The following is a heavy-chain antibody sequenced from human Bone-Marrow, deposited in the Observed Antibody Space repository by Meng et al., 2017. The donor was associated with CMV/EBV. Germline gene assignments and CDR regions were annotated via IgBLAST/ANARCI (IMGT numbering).Heavy chain of an antibody. CDR2: VSVYNGNT. V-gene: IGHV1-18*01. CDR3: ARDDYGDSKEITY. D-gene: IGHD4-17*01. J-gene: IGHJ1*01. CDR1: GGSFSNYA. Sequence: ASVKVSCKASGGSFSNYAISWVRQAPGQGLEWMGWVSVYNGNTHFAQRFQGRVTLTTDTSTTTAYMELESLKSDDTAVYYCARDDYGDSKEITYWGQGTLVTVSS.